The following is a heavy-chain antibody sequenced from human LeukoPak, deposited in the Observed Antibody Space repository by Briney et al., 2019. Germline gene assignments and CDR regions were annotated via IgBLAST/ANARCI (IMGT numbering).Heavy chain of an antibody. Sequence: SETLSLTCTASGGSISSSSYYWGWIRQPPGKGLEWIGTIHDSGSTYYNPSLKSRVTISVDTSKNQFSLKLRSVTAADTAVYYCARQWPTAFDYWGQGTLVTVSS. CDR3: ARQWPTAFDY. J-gene: IGHJ4*02. CDR2: IHDSGST. CDR1: GGSISSSSYY. D-gene: IGHD1-26*01. V-gene: IGHV4-39*01.